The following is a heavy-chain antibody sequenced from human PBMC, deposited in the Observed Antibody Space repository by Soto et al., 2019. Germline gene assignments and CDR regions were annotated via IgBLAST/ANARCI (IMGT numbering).Heavy chain of an antibody. CDR1: GGSISSYY. CDR2: IYTSGST. D-gene: IGHD3-16*01. CDR3: ARDNRGSPYYYYGMDV. J-gene: IGHJ6*02. V-gene: IGHV4-4*07. Sequence: SETLSLTCTVSGGSISSYYWSWIRQPAGKGLEWIGRIYTSGSTNYNPSLKSRVTMSVDTSKNQFSLKLSSVTAADTAVYYCARDNRGSPYYYYGMDVWGQGTTVTVSS.